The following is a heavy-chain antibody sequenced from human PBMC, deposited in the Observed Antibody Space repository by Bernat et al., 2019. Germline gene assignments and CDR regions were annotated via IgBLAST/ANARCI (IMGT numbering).Heavy chain of an antibody. Sequence: EVQLVESGGGLVQPGGSLRLSCAASGFTFSSYWMHWVRQAPGKGLVWVSRINSDGSSTSYADPVKGRFTISRDNAKNTVYLQMNSLRAEDTAVYYCARAGGNYWGWFDPWGQGTLVTVSS. CDR1: GFTFSSYW. J-gene: IGHJ5*02. D-gene: IGHD1-26*01. CDR3: ARAGGNYWGWFDP. CDR2: INSDGSST. V-gene: IGHV3-74*01.